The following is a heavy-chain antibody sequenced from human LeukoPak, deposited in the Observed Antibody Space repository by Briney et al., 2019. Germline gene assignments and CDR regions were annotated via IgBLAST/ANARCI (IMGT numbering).Heavy chain of an antibody. CDR3: ARAGTVTSGHYGMDV. CDR2: IYYSGNT. D-gene: IGHD4-17*01. J-gene: IGHJ6*02. V-gene: IGHV4-59*01. CDR1: GGSISTYY. Sequence: PSETLSLTCTVSGGSISTYYWSWIRQPPGKGLEWIGYIYYSGNTNYNPSLKSRVIISVDTSKNQFSLKLRSVTAADTAVDYCARAGTVTSGHYGMDVWGQGTTVTVSS.